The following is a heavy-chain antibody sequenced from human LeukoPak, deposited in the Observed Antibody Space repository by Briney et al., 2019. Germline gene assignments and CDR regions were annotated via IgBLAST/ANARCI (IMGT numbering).Heavy chain of an antibody. CDR3: AKSSSYYYDSSGYYSHAFHI. D-gene: IGHD3-22*01. Sequence: GGSLRLSCAASGFTFSSYWMSWVHQAPGKGLEWVANIKQDGSEKYYVDSVKGRFTISRDNAKNSLYLQMNSLRPDDMALYYCAKSSSYYYDSSGYYSHAFHIWGQGTMVTVSS. CDR2: IKQDGSEK. CDR1: GFTFSSYW. V-gene: IGHV3-7*03. J-gene: IGHJ3*02.